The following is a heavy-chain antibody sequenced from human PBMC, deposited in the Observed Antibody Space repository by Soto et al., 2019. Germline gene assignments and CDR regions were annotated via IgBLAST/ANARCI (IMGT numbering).Heavy chain of an antibody. CDR1: GFTFSSYA. Sequence: QVQLVESGGGVVQPGRSLRLSWAASGFTFSSYAMHWVRQAPGKGLEWVAVISYDGSNKYYADSVKSRFTISRDNSKNTLYLQMNSLRAEDTAVYYCAREGLELYYYYGMDVWGQGTTVTVSS. J-gene: IGHJ6*02. V-gene: IGHV3-30-3*01. CDR3: AREGLELYYYYGMDV. D-gene: IGHD1-7*01. CDR2: ISYDGSNK.